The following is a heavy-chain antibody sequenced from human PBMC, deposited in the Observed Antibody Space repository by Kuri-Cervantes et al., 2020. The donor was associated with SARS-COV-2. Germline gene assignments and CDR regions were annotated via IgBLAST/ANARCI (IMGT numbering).Heavy chain of an antibody. CDR3: ARDLGEGPTGY. Sequence: GSLRLSCAASGFTFSSYSMNWVRQAPGKGLEWVSSISSSSSYIYYADSVKGRFTISRDNAKNSLYLQMNSLRAEDTAVYYCARDLGEGPTGYWGQGTLVTVSS. CDR2: ISSSSSYI. CDR1: GFTFSSYS. J-gene: IGHJ4*02. V-gene: IGHV3-21*01. D-gene: IGHD3-16*01.